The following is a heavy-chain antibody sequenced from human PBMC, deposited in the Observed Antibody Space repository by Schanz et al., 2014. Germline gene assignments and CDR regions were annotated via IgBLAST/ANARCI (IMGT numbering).Heavy chain of an antibody. CDR3: ARGRGFYDY. Sequence: QLQLVQSGAEVKKPGSSVKVSCKLSGGTFSSYTISWMRQAPGQGLEWMGKIIPVLNIATYAQRFQGRASITADTSTNTAYMELSSLTSEDTAVHYCARGRGFYDYWGQGTLVTVSS. CDR2: IIPVLNIA. D-gene: IGHD3-10*01. V-gene: IGHV1-69*02. J-gene: IGHJ4*02. CDR1: GGTFSSYT.